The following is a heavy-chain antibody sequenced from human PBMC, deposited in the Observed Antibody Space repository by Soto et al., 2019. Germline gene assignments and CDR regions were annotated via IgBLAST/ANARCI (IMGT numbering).Heavy chain of an antibody. CDR2: IYSGGGT. Sequence: EVRLVQSGGGLVQPGGSLRLSCAASLFIVSDNYMSWVGQAPGKGLEWVSLIYSGGGTDYAESVKGRFTISRDNSKNTLYLQINSLKAEDTGIYYCATRMTTAPYWGQGTVVTVSS. V-gene: IGHV3-66*01. CDR3: ATRMTTAPY. CDR1: LFIVSDNY. J-gene: IGHJ4*02. D-gene: IGHD4-17*01.